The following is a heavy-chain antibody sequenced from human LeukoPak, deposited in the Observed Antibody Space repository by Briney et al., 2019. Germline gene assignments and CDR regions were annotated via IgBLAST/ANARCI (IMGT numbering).Heavy chain of an antibody. CDR1: GGSFSGSY. D-gene: IGHD3-22*01. CDR2: INHSGST. Sequence: SETLSLTCAVYGGSFSGSYWSWIRQPPGKGLEWIGEINHSGSTNYNPSLKSRVTISVDTSKNQFSLKLSSVTAADTAVYYCARVKYDYDSSRFDPWGQGTLVTVSS. J-gene: IGHJ5*02. CDR3: ARVKYDYDSSRFDP. V-gene: IGHV4-34*01.